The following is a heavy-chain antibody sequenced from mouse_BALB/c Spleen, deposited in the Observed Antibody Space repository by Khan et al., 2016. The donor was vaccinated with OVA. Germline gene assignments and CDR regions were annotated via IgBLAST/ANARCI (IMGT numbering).Heavy chain of an antibody. V-gene: IGHV2-6-5*01. J-gene: IGHJ4*01. CDR2: IWGGGST. Sequence: VKLEESGPGLVAPSQNLSITCTVSGFSLNDYGVSWIRQPPGKGLEWLGVIWGGGSTYYNSALKSRLSITKDNSKSQFFLKMSSLQSDDTAIFYCAKGVWSYYYTVDYWGQGTSVTVSS. CDR1: GFSLNDYG. CDR3: AKGVWSYYYTVDY.